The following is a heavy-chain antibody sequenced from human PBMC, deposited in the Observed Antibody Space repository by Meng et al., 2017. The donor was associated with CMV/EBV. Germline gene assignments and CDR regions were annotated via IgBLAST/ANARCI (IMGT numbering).Heavy chain of an antibody. CDR1: GFSLSISGVG. CDR2: IYWDDDK. J-gene: IGHJ4*02. Sequence: QIPFKGVGPTLGKPTKTLTLTCTFSGFSLSISGVGVGWIRQPPGKALEWLALIYWDDDKRYSPSLKSRLTITKDTSKNQVVLTMTNMDPVDTATYYCARIAAAGRFDYWGQGTLVTVSS. V-gene: IGHV2-5*02. CDR3: ARIAAAGRFDY. D-gene: IGHD6-13*01.